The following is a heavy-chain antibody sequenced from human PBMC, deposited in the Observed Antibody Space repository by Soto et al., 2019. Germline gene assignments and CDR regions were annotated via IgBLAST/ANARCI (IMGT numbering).Heavy chain of an antibody. D-gene: IGHD2-2*01. CDR1: GGTFGSYA. CDR2: IIPVSGAA. CDR3: ATALGCRSTSCTLDY. J-gene: IGHJ4*02. V-gene: IGHV1-69*01. Sequence: QVQLVQSGAEVKKPGSSVKVSCKSSGGTFGSYAFSWVRQAPGQGLEWMGGIIPVSGAAHYAQKFQGRVTITADESTSTAYMALSSMSSQDTAVYYCATALGCRSTSCTLDYWGQGIRVIVSS.